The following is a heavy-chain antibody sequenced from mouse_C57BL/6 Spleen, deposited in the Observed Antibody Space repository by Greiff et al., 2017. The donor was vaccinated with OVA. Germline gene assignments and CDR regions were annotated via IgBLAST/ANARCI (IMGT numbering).Heavy chain of an antibody. D-gene: IGHD2-1*01. J-gene: IGHJ1*03. CDR3: ASNGNGDWYFDV. CDR1: GFNIKNTY. CDR2: IDPANGNT. V-gene: IGHV14-3*01. Sequence: EVQLQQSVAELVRPGASVKLSCTASGFNIKNTYMPWVKQRPEQGLEWIGRIDPANGNTKYAPKFQGKATITADTSSNTTYLQLSSLTTEDPAIYYCASNGNGDWYFDVWGTGTTVTVSS.